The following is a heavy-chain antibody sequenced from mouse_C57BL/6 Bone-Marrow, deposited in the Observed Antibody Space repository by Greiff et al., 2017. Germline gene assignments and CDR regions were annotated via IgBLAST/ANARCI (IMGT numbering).Heavy chain of an antibody. J-gene: IGHJ1*03. Sequence: QVQLQQPGAELVKPGASVKLSCKASGYTFTSYWMHWVKQRPGQGLEWIGMIHPNSGSTNYNEKVKSKATLTVDKSSSTAYMQLSSLTSEDSAVYYCAPLGRYFDVWGTGTTVTVSS. V-gene: IGHV1-64*01. CDR2: IHPNSGST. D-gene: IGHD4-1*01. CDR1: GYTFTSYW. CDR3: APLGRYFDV.